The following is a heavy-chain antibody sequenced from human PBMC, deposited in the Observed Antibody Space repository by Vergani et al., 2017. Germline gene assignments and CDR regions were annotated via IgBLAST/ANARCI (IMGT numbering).Heavy chain of an antibody. CDR1: GFSFSGYW. V-gene: IGHV3-74*01. J-gene: IGHJ3*02. Sequence: EVQLVESGGGLIHPGGSLRLSCEGSGFSFSGYWMHWVRQSPEKGLVWVSRIKSDGSITNYAYSVKGRVTISRDNAKNTLFLHMNSLRPEDTAVYYFAKVSRSEVAGTFGAFDIWGQGTMVTVSS. D-gene: IGHD6-19*01. CDR2: IKSDGSIT. CDR3: AKVSRSEVAGTFGAFDI.